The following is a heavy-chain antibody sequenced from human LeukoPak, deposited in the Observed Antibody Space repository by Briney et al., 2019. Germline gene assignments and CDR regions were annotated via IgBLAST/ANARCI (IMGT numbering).Heavy chain of an antibody. Sequence: PSETLSLTCAVYGGSFSGYYWSWIRQPPGKGLEWIGEINHSGSTNYNPSLKSRVTISLDTSKNQFSLRLSSVTAADTAVYYCAREKDDYYYFDYWGQGTLVTVSP. CDR1: GGSFSGYY. CDR2: INHSGST. J-gene: IGHJ4*02. D-gene: IGHD4-11*01. CDR3: AREKDDYYYFDY. V-gene: IGHV4-34*01.